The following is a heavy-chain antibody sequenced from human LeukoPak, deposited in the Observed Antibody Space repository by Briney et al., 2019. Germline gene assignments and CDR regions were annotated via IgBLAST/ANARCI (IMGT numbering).Heavy chain of an antibody. CDR1: GFTFRNYD. V-gene: IGHV3-13*01. CDR3: VRGGRQVSGIDAFDI. Sequence: GGSLRRSCAASGFTFRNYDMRWGRAFPGRGLEWGSALGIADDTHYPDSVKGRFTISRENAKTSLYLQMNSLRDGDTAVYYCVRGGRQVSGIDAFDIWGQGTMVTVSS. J-gene: IGHJ3*02. CDR2: LGIADDT. D-gene: IGHD5/OR15-5a*01.